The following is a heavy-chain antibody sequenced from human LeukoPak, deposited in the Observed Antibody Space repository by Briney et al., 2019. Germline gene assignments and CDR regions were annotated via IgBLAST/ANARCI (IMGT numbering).Heavy chain of an antibody. CDR3: ARGALGHSHGYYYFDY. J-gene: IGHJ4*02. V-gene: IGHV3-48*03. Sequence: GGSLRLCCAASGFSFSSYEMNWVREAPGKGLEWVSYISSSGGSIYYADSVKGRFTISRDDAKDSLYLQMNSLRAKDTAVYYCARGALGHSHGYYYFDYWGQGTLVTVSS. CDR1: GFSFSSYE. CDR2: ISSSGGSI. D-gene: IGHD5-18*01.